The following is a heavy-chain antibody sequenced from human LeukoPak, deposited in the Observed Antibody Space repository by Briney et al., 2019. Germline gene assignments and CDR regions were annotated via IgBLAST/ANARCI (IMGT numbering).Heavy chain of an antibody. V-gene: IGHV4-4*02. J-gene: IGHJ5*02. Sequence: SGTLSLTCAVSGVSISSNLWWTWVRQPPGQGLEWIAEIHHSGSINYNPSLKSRVTISVDTSNNQFSLRLTSVTAADTAVYHCARGVVGATTGNWFDPWGQGALVTVSS. CDR3: ARGVVGATTGNWFDP. CDR2: IHHSGSI. D-gene: IGHD1-26*01. CDR1: GVSISSNLW.